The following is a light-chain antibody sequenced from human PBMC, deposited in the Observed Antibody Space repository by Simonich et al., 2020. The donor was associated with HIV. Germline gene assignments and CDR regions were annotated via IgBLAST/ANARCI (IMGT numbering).Light chain of an antibody. CDR2: GAS. Sequence: EIVMTQSPATLSVSPGERATFSCRASQSVSRNLAWYQQKPGQAPRLLIYGASTRATGIPARFSGSGSGTEFTLTISSMQSEDFAVYYCQQYNNWPLTFGGGTKVEIK. CDR1: QSVSRN. V-gene: IGKV3-15*01. J-gene: IGKJ4*01. CDR3: QQYNNWPLT.